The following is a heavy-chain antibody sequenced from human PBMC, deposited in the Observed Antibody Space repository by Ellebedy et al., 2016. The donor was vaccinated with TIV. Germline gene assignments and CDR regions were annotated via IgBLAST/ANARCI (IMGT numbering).Heavy chain of an antibody. CDR2: ISSSGSYI. J-gene: IGHJ4*02. V-gene: IGHV3-21*01. CDR3: ARVEPFYCSSTSCKNLGSDY. CDR1: GFPFNSYT. Sequence: GESLKISXAASGFPFNSYTMNWVRQAPGKGLEWVSSISSSGSYIYYADSVRGRFTISRDNAKNSLYLQMNSLRAEDTAVYYCARVEPFYCSSTSCKNLGSDYWGQGTLVTVSS. D-gene: IGHD2-2*01.